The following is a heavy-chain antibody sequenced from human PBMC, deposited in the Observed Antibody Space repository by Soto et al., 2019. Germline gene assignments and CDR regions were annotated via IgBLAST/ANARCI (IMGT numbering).Heavy chain of an antibody. J-gene: IGHJ4*02. CDR1: GGSFNGYY. V-gene: IGHV4-34*01. CDR2: INHSGST. Sequence: SETLSLTCAVYGGSFNGYYWSRIRQPPGKGPEWIGDINHSGSTNYNPSLKSRVTISVDTSKNQFSLKLRSVTAADMAVFYCARAPDKYYFDSWGQGTQVTVSS. CDR3: ARAPDKYYFDS.